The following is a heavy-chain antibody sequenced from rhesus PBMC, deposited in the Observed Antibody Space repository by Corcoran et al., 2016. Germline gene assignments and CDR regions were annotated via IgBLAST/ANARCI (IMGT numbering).Heavy chain of an antibody. D-gene: IGHD3-3*01. CDR3: ARSLPVLQFLDWLLSYGLDS. CDR2: FIPLVGTT. CDR1: GFTFGSYA. Sequence: QVQLVQSGAEVKKPGASVKVSCKASGFTFGSYAINWVRQVPGQGLEWMGVFIPLVGTTNYAEKVQGRVTITADTSTSTAYMELSSLRSEDTAVYYCARSLPVLQFLDWLLSYGLDSWGQGVVVTVSS. J-gene: IGHJ6*01. V-gene: IGHV1-198*02.